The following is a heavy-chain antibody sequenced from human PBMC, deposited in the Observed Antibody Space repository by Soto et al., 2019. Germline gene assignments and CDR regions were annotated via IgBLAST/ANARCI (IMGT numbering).Heavy chain of an antibody. CDR2: ISYDGSNK. V-gene: IGHV3-30*18. Sequence: PGGSLRLSCAASGFTFSSYGMHWVRQAPGKWLEWVAVISYDGSNKYYADSVKGRFTISRDNSKNTLYLQMNSLRAEDTAVYYCAKERYYDSSGYNYFDYWGQGTLVTVSS. CDR1: GFTFSSYG. D-gene: IGHD3-22*01. CDR3: AKERYYDSSGYNYFDY. J-gene: IGHJ4*02.